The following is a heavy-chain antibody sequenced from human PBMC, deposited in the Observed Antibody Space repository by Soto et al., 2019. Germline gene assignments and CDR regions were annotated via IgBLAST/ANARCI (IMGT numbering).Heavy chain of an antibody. CDR3: AYRILRTVFGLVTTTAIYFDF. CDR2: IYWDDDK. J-gene: IGHJ4*02. V-gene: IGHV2-5*02. CDR1: GFSLTTSGVG. Sequence: QITLNESGPTVVKPAETLTLTCTFSGFSLTTSGVGVGWIRQSPGKAPEWLALIYWDDDKRYSASLNSRLTITKDTSKNQVVLTMASVDPADTATYYCAYRILRTVFGLVTTTAIYFDFWGQGTPVVVSS. D-gene: IGHD3-3*01.